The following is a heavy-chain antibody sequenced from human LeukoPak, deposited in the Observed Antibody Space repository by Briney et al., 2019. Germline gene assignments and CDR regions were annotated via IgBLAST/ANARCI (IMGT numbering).Heavy chain of an antibody. CDR3: ARGLSSYYDSSPLVFGI. Sequence: PSQTLSLTCTVSGGSISSGSYYWSWIRQPAGKGLEWIGYIYYSGTTNYNPSLRGRVTMSVDTSRNQFSLKVRSVTAADTAVYYCARGLSSYYDSSPLVFGIWGQGTMVTVSS. CDR2: IYYSGTT. CDR1: GGSISSGSYY. D-gene: IGHD3-22*01. V-gene: IGHV4-61*10. J-gene: IGHJ3*02.